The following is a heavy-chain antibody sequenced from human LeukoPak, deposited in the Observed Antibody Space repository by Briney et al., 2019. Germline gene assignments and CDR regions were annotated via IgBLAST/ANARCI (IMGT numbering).Heavy chain of an antibody. Sequence: SETLSLTCTVSGGSIRSYYWSWIRQPPGKGLEWIGYIHYTGSTNYNPSLKSRVTISVDTSKNQFSLKMSSLTATDTAVYYCARHSGIPAPGTRDNSCHMDVWGKGTTVTVSS. D-gene: IGHD6-13*01. CDR3: ARHSGIPAPGTRDNSCHMDV. CDR2: IHYTGST. J-gene: IGHJ6*03. CDR1: GGSIRSYY. V-gene: IGHV4-59*08.